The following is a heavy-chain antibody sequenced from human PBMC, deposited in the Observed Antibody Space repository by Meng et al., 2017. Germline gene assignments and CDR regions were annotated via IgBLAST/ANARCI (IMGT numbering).Heavy chain of an antibody. J-gene: IGHJ6*02. CDR3: ARRNAEWFSGADV. D-gene: IGHD3-9*01. Sequence: GGSLRLSCKGSGYSFTSYWIGWVRQMPGKGLEWMGIIYPGDSDTRYSPSFQGQVTISADKSISTAYLQWSSLKASDTAMYYCARRNAEWFSGADVWGQGTTVTVSS. CDR1: GYSFTSYW. CDR2: IYPGDSDT. V-gene: IGHV5-51*01.